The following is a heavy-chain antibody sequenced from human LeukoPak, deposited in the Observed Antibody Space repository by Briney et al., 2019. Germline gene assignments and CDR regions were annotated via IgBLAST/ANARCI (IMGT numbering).Heavy chain of an antibody. Sequence: PSETLSLTCTVSGGSISSGSYYWSWIRQPAGKGLEWIGRIYTSGSTNYNPSLKSRVTISGDTSKNQFSLKLSSVTAADTAVYYCARQGLGLDPWGQGTLVTVSS. CDR3: ARQGLGLDP. V-gene: IGHV4-61*02. CDR1: GGSISSGSYY. CDR2: IYTSGST. D-gene: IGHD2-15*01. J-gene: IGHJ5*02.